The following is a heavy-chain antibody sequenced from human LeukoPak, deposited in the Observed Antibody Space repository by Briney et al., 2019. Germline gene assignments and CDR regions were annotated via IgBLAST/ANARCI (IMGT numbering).Heavy chain of an antibody. D-gene: IGHD3-22*01. CDR3: ARDPRFYTPFLMIDEGYFDY. V-gene: IGHV1-18*01. Sequence: ASVKVSCKASGYTFTSYGISWVRQAPGQGLGWMGWISAYNGNTNYAQKLQGRVTMTTDTSTSTAYMELRSLRSDDTAVYYCARDPRFYTPFLMIDEGYFDYWGQGTLVTVSS. CDR2: ISAYNGNT. CDR1: GYTFTSYG. J-gene: IGHJ4*02.